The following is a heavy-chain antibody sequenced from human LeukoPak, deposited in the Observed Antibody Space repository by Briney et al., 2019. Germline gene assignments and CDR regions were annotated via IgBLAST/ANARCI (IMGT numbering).Heavy chain of an antibody. V-gene: IGHV7-4-1*02. Sequence: ASVKVSCKASGYPFTSYAMNWVRQAPGQGLEWMGWISTNTGNPTHAQGFTGRFVFSLDASVSTAYLQISSLKAEDTAVYYCAREAYRNYWSFDYWGQGTLVTVSS. CDR2: ISTNTGNP. CDR1: GYPFTSYA. J-gene: IGHJ4*02. D-gene: IGHD1-7*01. CDR3: AREAYRNYWSFDY.